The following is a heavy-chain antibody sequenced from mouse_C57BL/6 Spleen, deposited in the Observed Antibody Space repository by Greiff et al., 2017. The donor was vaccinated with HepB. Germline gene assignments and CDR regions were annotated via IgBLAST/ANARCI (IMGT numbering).Heavy chain of an antibody. D-gene: IGHD4-1*01. J-gene: IGHJ4*01. CDR2: IRSKSNNYAT. Sequence: DVKLQESGGGLVQPKGSLKLSCAASGFSFNTYAMNWVRQAPGKGLEWVARIRSKSNNYATYYADSVKDRFTISRDDSESMLYLQMNNLKTEYTAIYYCVRLGYAMDYWGQGTSVTVSS. CDR1: GFSFNTYA. CDR3: VRLGYAMDY. V-gene: IGHV10-1*01.